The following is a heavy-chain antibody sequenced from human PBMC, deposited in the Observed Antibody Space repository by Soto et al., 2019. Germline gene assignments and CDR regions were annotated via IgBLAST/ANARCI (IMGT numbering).Heavy chain of an antibody. V-gene: IGHV1-46*01. CDR2: INPSGGST. CDR1: GYTFTSYY. CDR3: ARDIVVVPAAQQDYYYYGMDV. D-gene: IGHD2-2*01. Sequence: ASVKVSCKASGYTFTSYYMHWVRQAPGQGLEWMGIINPSGGSTSYAQKFQGRVTMTRDTSTSTVYMELSSLRSEGTAVYYCARDIVVVPAAQQDYYYYGMDVWGQGTTVTVSS. J-gene: IGHJ6*02.